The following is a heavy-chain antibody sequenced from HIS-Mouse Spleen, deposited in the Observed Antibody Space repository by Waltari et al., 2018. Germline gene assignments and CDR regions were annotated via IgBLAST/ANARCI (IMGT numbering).Heavy chain of an antibody. J-gene: IGHJ6*02. CDR3: ATRTIFGVVSPLNYYYYGMDV. CDR2: IYHSGST. V-gene: IGHV4-38-2*02. D-gene: IGHD3-3*01. CDR1: GYSISSGYY. Sequence: QVQLQESGPGLVKPSETLSLTCTVSGYSISSGYYWGWTRQPPGQGLEWMGSIYHSGSTYYNPSLKSRVTISVDTSKNQFSLKLSSVTAADTAVYYCATRTIFGVVSPLNYYYYGMDVWGQGTTVTVSS.